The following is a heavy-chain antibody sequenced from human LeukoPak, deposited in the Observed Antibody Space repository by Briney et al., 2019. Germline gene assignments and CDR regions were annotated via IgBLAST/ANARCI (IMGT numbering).Heavy chain of an antibody. D-gene: IGHD3/OR15-3a*01. J-gene: IGHJ4*02. CDR3: ARLGGTAMIFNYFDY. Sequence: GESLQISCKGSGYSFSNYWIGWVRPMPGKGLEWMGIIYPGDSDTRYSPSFQGQVTLSADKSISTAYLQWSSLKASDTAMYYCARLGGTAMIFNYFDYWGQGTLVTVSS. V-gene: IGHV5-51*01. CDR1: GYSFSNYW. CDR2: IYPGDSDT.